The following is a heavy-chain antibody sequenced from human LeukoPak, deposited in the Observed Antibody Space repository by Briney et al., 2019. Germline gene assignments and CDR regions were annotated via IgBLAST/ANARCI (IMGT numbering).Heavy chain of an antibody. Sequence: ASVKVSCKASGYTFTSYDINCVRQATGQGLEWMGWMNPNSGNTGYAQKFQGRVTMTRNTSISTAYMELSSLRSEDTAVYYCARGTPTVTNWSGYIPYYYYYYYMDVWGKGTTVTVSS. D-gene: IGHD3-3*01. J-gene: IGHJ6*03. CDR2: MNPNSGNT. CDR3: ARGTPTVTNWSGYIPYYYYYYYMDV. CDR1: GYTFTSYD. V-gene: IGHV1-8*01.